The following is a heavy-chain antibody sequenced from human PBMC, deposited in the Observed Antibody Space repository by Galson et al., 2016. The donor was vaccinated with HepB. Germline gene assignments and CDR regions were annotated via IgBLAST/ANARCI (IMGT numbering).Heavy chain of an antibody. CDR2: NNLSANSA. Sequence: VKVSCKASGYTFTTYYLHWARQAPGQGHEWMAMNNLSANSANYAPKFQGRVTVTRDTSTSKAYMELSSLTSEDTAVYYCARALTARTYYDSSGSYCLAYWGQGSLVTVSS. J-gene: IGHJ4*02. V-gene: IGHV1-46*03. D-gene: IGHD3-22*01. CDR3: ARALTARTYYDSSGSYCLAY. CDR1: GYTFTTYY.